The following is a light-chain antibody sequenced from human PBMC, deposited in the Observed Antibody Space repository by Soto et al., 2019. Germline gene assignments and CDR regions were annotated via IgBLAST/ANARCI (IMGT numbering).Light chain of an antibody. CDR2: EVT. Sequence: QSALAQPASVSGSPGQSITISCTGSSSDVGAYNFVSWYQHHPGKAPQLILYEVTTRPSGVSSRFSGSKSGNTASLTISGLQADDEANYYCSSYTSSNTPYVFGTGTKGHRP. CDR3: SSYTSSNTPYV. J-gene: IGLJ1*01. V-gene: IGLV2-14*01. CDR1: SSDVGAYNF.